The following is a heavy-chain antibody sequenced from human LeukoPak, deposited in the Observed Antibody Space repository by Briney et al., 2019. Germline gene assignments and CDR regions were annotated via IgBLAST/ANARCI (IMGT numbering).Heavy chain of an antibody. V-gene: IGHV3-30*03. J-gene: IGHJ4*02. CDR1: GFTFSSYG. Sequence: GGSLRLSCAASGFTFSSYGMHWVRQAPGKGLEWVAVISYDGSNKYYADSVKGRFTISRDNSKNTLYLQMNSLRAEDTAVYYCAVHPHGQQLALGYFDYWGQGTLVTVSS. CDR3: AVHPHGQQLALGYFDY. D-gene: IGHD6-13*01. CDR2: ISYDGSNK.